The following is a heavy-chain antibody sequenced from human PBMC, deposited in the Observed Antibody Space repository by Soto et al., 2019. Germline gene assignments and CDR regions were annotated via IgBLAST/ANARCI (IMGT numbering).Heavy chain of an antibody. Sequence: HPGGSLRLSCAASGFTFRSYVMHWVRQAPGKGLEWVAIISYDGSNKYYVNSVKGRFTISRDNSNNTLYLQVNSLRAEDTAIYYCAKDLSREVATTTKMYYHYGMDVWGQGTTVTVSS. J-gene: IGHJ6*02. D-gene: IGHD5-12*01. CDR2: ISYDGSNK. V-gene: IGHV3-30*18. CDR1: GFTFRSYV. CDR3: AKDLSREVATTTKMYYHYGMDV.